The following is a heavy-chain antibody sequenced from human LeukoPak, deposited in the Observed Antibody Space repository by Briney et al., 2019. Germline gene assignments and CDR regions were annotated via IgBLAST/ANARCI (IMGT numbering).Heavy chain of an antibody. J-gene: IGHJ6*02. CDR3: ARDGWSGGSCYSGYYYYGMDV. CDR1: GGSISRYY. V-gene: IGHV4-59*01. Sequence: SETLSLTCTVSGGSISRYYWSWIRQPPGKGLEWIGYIYYSGSTNYNPSLKSRVTISVDTSKNQFSLKLSSVTAADTAVYYCARDGWSGGSCYSGYYYYGMDVWGQGTTVTVSS. D-gene: IGHD2-15*01. CDR2: IYYSGST.